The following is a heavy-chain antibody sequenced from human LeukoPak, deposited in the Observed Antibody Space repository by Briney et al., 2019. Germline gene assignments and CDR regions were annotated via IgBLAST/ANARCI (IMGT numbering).Heavy chain of an antibody. CDR3: ARESSGSYDY. D-gene: IGHD1-26*01. V-gene: IGHV3-48*04. CDR2: ISSSSTI. Sequence: SGGSLRLSCAASGFTFSSYSMNWVRQAPGKGLEWVSYISSSSTIYYADSVKGRFTISRDNAKNSLYLQMNSLRAEDTAVYYCARESSGSYDYWGQGTLVTVSS. CDR1: GFTFSSYS. J-gene: IGHJ4*02.